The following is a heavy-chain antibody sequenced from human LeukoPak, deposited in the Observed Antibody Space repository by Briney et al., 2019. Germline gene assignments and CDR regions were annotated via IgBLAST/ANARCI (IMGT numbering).Heavy chain of an antibody. J-gene: IGHJ3*02. Sequence: SVKVSCKASGGTFSSYAISWVRQAPGQGLEWMGGIIPIFGTANYAQKFQGRVTITADISTSTAYMELSSLRSEDTAVYYCARDLGGWYAFDIWGQGTMVTVSS. CDR3: ARDLGGWYAFDI. CDR1: GGTFSSYA. V-gene: IGHV1-69*06. D-gene: IGHD6-19*01. CDR2: IIPIFGTA.